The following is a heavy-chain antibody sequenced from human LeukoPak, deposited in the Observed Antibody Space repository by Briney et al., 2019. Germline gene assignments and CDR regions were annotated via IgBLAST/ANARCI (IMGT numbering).Heavy chain of an antibody. J-gene: IGHJ4*02. CDR1: GGSISSYY. CDR3: ARPIAAAGLRFSFDY. D-gene: IGHD6-13*01. CDR2: IYYSGST. Sequence: PSETLSLTCTVSGGSISSYYWSWIRQPPGEGLEWIGNIYYSGSTYYNPSLKSRVTISVDTSKNQFSLKLSSVTAADTAVYYCARPIAAAGLRFSFDYWGQGTLVTVSS. V-gene: IGHV4-59*04.